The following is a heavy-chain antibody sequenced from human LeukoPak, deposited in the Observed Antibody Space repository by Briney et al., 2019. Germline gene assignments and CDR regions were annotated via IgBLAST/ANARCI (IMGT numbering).Heavy chain of an antibody. CDR2: IYYSGST. CDR3: VRRECSGGSCYPFDY. Sequence: SETLSLTCTVSGGSISSSSYYWGWIRQPPGKGLEWIGSIYYSGSTYYNPSLKSRVTISVDTSKNQFSLKLSSVTAADTAVYYCVRRECSGGSCYPFDYWGQGTLVTVSS. V-gene: IGHV4-39*01. D-gene: IGHD2-15*01. J-gene: IGHJ4*02. CDR1: GGSISSSSYY.